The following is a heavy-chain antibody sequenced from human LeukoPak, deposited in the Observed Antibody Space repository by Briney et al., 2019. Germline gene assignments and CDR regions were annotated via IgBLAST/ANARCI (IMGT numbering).Heavy chain of an antibody. CDR1: GYTFTSYY. Sequence: ASVKVSCKASGYTFTSYYMHWVRQAPGQGLEWMGIINPSGGSTSYAQKFQGRVTMTRDTSTSTVYMELSSLRSEDTAVYYCARGDPVVPAAIWFDPWGQGTLVTVSS. D-gene: IGHD2-2*01. J-gene: IGHJ5*02. CDR2: INPSGGST. V-gene: IGHV1-46*01. CDR3: ARGDPVVPAAIWFDP.